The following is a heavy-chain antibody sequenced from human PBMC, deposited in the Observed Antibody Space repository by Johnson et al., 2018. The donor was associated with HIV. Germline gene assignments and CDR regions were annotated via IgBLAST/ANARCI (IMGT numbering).Heavy chain of an antibody. Sequence: QVQLVESGGGLVKPGGSLRLSCAASGFTFSDYYMSWIRQAPGKGLEWVSYISSSGSTIYYADSVKGRFTISRDNAKNSLYLQMNSLRAEDPAVYYCASDSYNFWSGYPDAFDIWGQGTMVTVSS. V-gene: IGHV3-11*04. CDR2: ISSSGSTI. CDR3: ASDSYNFWSGYPDAFDI. J-gene: IGHJ3*02. CDR1: GFTFSDYY. D-gene: IGHD3-3*01.